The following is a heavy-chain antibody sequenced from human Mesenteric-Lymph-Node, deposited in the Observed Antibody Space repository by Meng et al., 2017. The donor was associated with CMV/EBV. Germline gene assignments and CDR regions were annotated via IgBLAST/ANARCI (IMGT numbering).Heavy chain of an antibody. CDR1: GFTFSHAG. CDR2: IKSEIDGGTT. D-gene: IGHD3-16*01. V-gene: IGHV3-15*01. Sequence: CASFGFTFSHAGMSWFRQAPGKGLEWVGRIKSEIDGGTTDYAAAVKGRFTFSRDDSKNTLFLYMNSLKTEDTAVYYCTTSRGSGFDYWGQGNLVTVSS. J-gene: IGHJ4*02. CDR3: TTSRGSGFDY.